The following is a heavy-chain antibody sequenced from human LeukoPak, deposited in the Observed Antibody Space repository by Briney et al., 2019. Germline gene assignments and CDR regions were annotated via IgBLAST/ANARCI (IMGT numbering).Heavy chain of an antibody. CDR1: GGSISSYY. D-gene: IGHD3-16*02. V-gene: IGHV4-59*01. CDR2: IYYSGSA. CDR3: ARVGIYYDYVWGSYRFDLLSFDY. J-gene: IGHJ4*02. Sequence: SETLPLTCTVSGGSISSYYWSWIRQPPGRELAWMGYIYYSGSANYNPSLNRRVTIPIDTSNNELSLKLSSVTAADTAAYYCARVGIYYDYVWGSYRFDLLSFDYWGQGTLVTVSS.